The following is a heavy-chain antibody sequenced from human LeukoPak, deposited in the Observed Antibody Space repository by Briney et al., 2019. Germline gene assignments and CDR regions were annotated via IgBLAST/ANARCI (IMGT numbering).Heavy chain of an antibody. J-gene: IGHJ3*02. CDR3: ARVVPPPIIAVAGTYVLGAFDI. CDR1: GGSISSSSYY. D-gene: IGHD6-19*01. CDR2: IHYSGST. V-gene: IGHV4-39*07. Sequence: PSETLSLTCTVSGGSISSSSYYWGWIRQPPGKGLEWIGSIHYSGSTNYNPSLKSRVTMSVDTSKNQFSLKLSSVTAADTAVYYCARVVPPPIIAVAGTYVLGAFDIWGQGTMVTVSS.